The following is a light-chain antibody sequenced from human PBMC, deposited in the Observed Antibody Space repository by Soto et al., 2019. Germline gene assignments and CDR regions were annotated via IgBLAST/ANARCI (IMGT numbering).Light chain of an antibody. V-gene: IGKV2-24*01. J-gene: IGKJ1*01. Sequence: DIVMTQTPLSSPVTLGQPASISCRSSQSLVYSDGNTYLSWLQQRPGQPPRLLIYKVSSRFSGGPDRFSGSGAGTDFTLRISRVEAEDVGVYYCMQAKEFPWTFGQGTRVEIK. CDR3: MQAKEFPWT. CDR1: QSLVYSDGNTY. CDR2: KVS.